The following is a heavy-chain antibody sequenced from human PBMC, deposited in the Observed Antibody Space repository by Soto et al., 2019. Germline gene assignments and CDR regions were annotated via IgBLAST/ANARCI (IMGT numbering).Heavy chain of an antibody. CDR2: IYYSGST. Sequence: PSETLSLTCTVSGGSISSYYWSWIRQPPGKGLEWIGYIYYSGSTNYNPSLKSRVTISVDTSKNQFSLKLSSVTAADTAVYYCARSRDSDFDYWGQGTLVTVSS. CDR3: ARSRDSDFDY. CDR1: GGSISSYY. V-gene: IGHV4-59*01. J-gene: IGHJ4*02.